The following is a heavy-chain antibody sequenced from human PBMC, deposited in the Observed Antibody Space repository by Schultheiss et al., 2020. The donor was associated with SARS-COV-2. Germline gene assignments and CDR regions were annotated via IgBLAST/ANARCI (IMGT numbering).Heavy chain of an antibody. CDR1: GYTFTGYY. D-gene: IGHD6-19*01. CDR2: INPNSGGT. Sequence: ASVKVSCKASGYTFTGYYMHWVRQAPGQGLEWMGWINPNSGGTNYAQKFQGRVTMTRDTSISTAYMELSRLRSDDTAVYYCAKDLELAVAGTGWFDPWGQGTLVTVSS. J-gene: IGHJ5*02. V-gene: IGHV1-2*02. CDR3: AKDLELAVAGTGWFDP.